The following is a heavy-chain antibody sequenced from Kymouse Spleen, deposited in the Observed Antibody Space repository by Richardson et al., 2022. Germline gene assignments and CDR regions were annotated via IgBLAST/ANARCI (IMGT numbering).Heavy chain of an antibody. CDR2: IGTAGDT. CDR1: GFTFSSYD. D-gene: IGHD3-10*01. CDR3: ARDRGRITMVRGPRGDYYYGMDV. V-gene: IGHV3-13*01. Sequence: EVQLVESGGGLVQPGGSLRLSCAASGFTFSSYDMHWVRQATGKGLEWVSAIGTAGDTYYPGSVKGRFTISRENAKNSLYLQMNSLRAGDTAVYYCARDRGRITMVRGPRGDYYYGMDVWGQGTTVTVSS. J-gene: IGHJ6*02.